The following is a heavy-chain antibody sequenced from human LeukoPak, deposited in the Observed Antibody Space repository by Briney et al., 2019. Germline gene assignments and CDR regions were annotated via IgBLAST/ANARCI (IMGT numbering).Heavy chain of an antibody. CDR1: GFTFSSYA. J-gene: IGHJ4*02. Sequence: PGGSLRLSCAASGFTFSSYAMTWVRQAPGKGLEWVSAISGSGGSTYYADSVKGRFTISRDNSKNTLYLQMNSLRAEDTAVYYCAKTGGAAIGYYFDYWGQGTLVTASS. CDR2: ISGSGGST. CDR3: AKTGGAAIGYYFDY. D-gene: IGHD2-2*02. V-gene: IGHV3-23*01.